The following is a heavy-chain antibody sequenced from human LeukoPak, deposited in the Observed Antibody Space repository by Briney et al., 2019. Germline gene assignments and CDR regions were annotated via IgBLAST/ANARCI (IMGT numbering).Heavy chain of an antibody. CDR3: ARDEAGYYGSGSYYNWFDP. D-gene: IGHD3-10*01. CDR1: GGTFSSYA. CDR2: IIPIFGTA. Sequence: GASVKVSCKASGGTFSSYAISWVRQAPGQGLEWMGGIIPIFGTANYAQKFQGRVTITTDESTSTAYMELSSLRSEDTAVYYCARDEAGYYGSGSYYNWFDPWGQGTLVTVSS. J-gene: IGHJ5*02. V-gene: IGHV1-69*05.